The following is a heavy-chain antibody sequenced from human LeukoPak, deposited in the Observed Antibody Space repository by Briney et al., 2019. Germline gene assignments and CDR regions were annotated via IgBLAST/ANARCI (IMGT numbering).Heavy chain of an antibody. CDR1: GGTFSSYA. Sequence: GASVKVSCKASGGTFSSYAISWVRQAPGQGLEWMGGIIPIFGTANYAQKFQGRVTITADESTSTAYMELSSLRSEDTAVYYCARLGNYDILTGLDYWGQGTLVTVSS. V-gene: IGHV1-69*13. D-gene: IGHD3-9*01. CDR3: ARLGNYDILTGLDY. CDR2: IIPIFGTA. J-gene: IGHJ4*02.